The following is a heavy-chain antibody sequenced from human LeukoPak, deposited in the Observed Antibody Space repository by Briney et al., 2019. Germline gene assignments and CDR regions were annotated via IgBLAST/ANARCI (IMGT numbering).Heavy chain of an antibody. CDR1: GFTFSSYA. J-gene: IGHJ3*02. D-gene: IGHD3-22*01. CDR3: AKDHGDYYDSSDDYDAFDI. Sequence: GGSLRLSCAASGFTFSSYAMSWVRQAPGKGLEWVSAISGSGLNTYYADSVKGRFTISRDNSKNTLYLQMNSLRAEDTAVYYCAKDHGDYYDSSDDYDAFDIWGQGTMVTVSS. V-gene: IGHV3-23*01. CDR2: ISGSGLNT.